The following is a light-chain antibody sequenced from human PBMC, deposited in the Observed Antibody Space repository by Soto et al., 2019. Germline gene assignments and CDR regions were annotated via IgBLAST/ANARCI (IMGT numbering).Light chain of an antibody. CDR2: EVS. Sequence: QSVLTQPPSASGYPGQSVTISCTGTSSDVGGYNYVSWYQQHPGKAPKLMIYEVSKRPSGVPDRFSGSKSGNTASLTVSGLQAEDEADYYCSSYAGSNNSVFGGGTKLTVL. CDR3: SSYAGSNNSV. J-gene: IGLJ2*01. V-gene: IGLV2-8*01. CDR1: SSDVGGYNY.